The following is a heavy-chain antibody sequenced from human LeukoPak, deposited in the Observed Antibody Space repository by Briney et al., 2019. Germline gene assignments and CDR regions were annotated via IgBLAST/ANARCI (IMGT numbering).Heavy chain of an antibody. J-gene: IGHJ4*02. CDR3: ARSPVVRGVVTFDY. D-gene: IGHD3-10*01. CDR1: GDSISNYY. CDR2: IYSSGST. Sequence: SKTLSLTCSVSGDSISNYYWSWIRQPADKGLEWIGRIYSSGSTNYNPSLRSRATMSVDTSKNQFSLKLNSVTAADTAVYYCARSPVVRGVVTFDYWGQGTLVTVSS. V-gene: IGHV4-4*07.